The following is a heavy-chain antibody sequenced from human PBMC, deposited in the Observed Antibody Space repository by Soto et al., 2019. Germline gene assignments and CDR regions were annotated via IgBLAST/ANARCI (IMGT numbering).Heavy chain of an antibody. V-gene: IGHV4-34*01. CDR1: GGSFSGYY. J-gene: IGHJ4*02. CDR3: ARGGSGYYYENYFDY. Sequence: SETLSLTCAVYGGSFSGYYWSWIRRPPGKGLEWIGEINHSGSTNYNPSLKSRVTISVDTSKNQFSLKLSSVTAADTAVYYCARGGSGYYYENYFDYWGQGTLVTVSS. D-gene: IGHD3-22*01. CDR2: INHSGST.